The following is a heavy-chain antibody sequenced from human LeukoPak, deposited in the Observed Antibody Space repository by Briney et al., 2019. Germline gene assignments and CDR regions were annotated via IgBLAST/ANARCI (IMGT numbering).Heavy chain of an antibody. J-gene: IGHJ4*02. CDR2: IHYSGST. Sequence: SETLSLTCTVSGGSLSNVNYYWGWIRQPPGRGLEWIGSIHYSGSTYYSPSLKSRVTISVDVSKNQFSLKVTSVTAADTAVYYCARLWESTAVTLLDYWGQGTLITVSS. CDR1: GGSLSNVNYY. V-gene: IGHV4-39*01. CDR3: ARLWESTAVTLLDY. D-gene: IGHD4-23*01.